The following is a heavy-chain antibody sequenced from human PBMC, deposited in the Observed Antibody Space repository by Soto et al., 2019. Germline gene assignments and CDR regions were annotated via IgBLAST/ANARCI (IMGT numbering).Heavy chain of an antibody. V-gene: IGHV3-33*01. CDR2: IWYDGSNK. CDR1: GFTFSSYG. CDR3: ASELWFGDDHFDY. D-gene: IGHD3-10*01. Sequence: QVQLVESGGGVAQPGRSLRLSCAASGFTFSSYGMHWVRQAPGKGLEWVAVIWYDGSNKYYADSVKGRFTISRDNSKNTLYLQMNSLRAEDTAVYYCASELWFGDDHFDYWGQGTLVTVSS. J-gene: IGHJ4*02.